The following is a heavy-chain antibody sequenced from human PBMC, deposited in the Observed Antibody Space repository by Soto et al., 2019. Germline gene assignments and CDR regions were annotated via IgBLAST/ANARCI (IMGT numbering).Heavy chain of an antibody. V-gene: IGHV3-9*01. CDR1: GFTFDDYA. Sequence: ESGGGLVQPGRSLRLSCAASGFTFDDYAMHWVRQAPGKGLEWVSGISWNSGSIGYADSVKGRFTISRDNAKNSLYLQMNSLRAEDTALYYCAKGWSIASWFWEGHFDYWGQGTLVTVSS. J-gene: IGHJ4*02. D-gene: IGHD3-10*01. CDR2: ISWNSGSI. CDR3: AKGWSIASWFWEGHFDY.